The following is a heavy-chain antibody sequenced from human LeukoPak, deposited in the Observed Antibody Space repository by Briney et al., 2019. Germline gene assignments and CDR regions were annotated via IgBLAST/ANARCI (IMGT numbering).Heavy chain of an antibody. CDR1: GGSISSYY. D-gene: IGHD6-13*01. Sequence: SETLSLTCTVSGGSISSYYWSWIRQPPGKGLEWIGYIYYSGSTNYNPSLKSRVTISVDTSKNQFSLKLSSVTAADTAVYYCARVGSSSWSKDYFDYWGQGTLVTVSS. CDR3: ARVGSSSWSKDYFDY. J-gene: IGHJ4*02. CDR2: IYYSGST. V-gene: IGHV4-59*01.